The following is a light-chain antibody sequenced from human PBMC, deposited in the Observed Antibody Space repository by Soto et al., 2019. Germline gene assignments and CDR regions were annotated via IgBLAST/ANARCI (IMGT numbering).Light chain of an antibody. CDR1: SSNIGGNT. CDR2: SNN. J-gene: IGLJ2*01. CDR3: AAWDDSLNGLV. V-gene: IGLV1-44*01. Sequence: QSVLTQPPSASGTPGQRVTISCSGSSSNIGGNTVNWYQQLPKTAPKLLIYSNNQRPSGVPDRFSGSKSGTSASLAISGLQSEDEADYYCAAWDDSLNGLVFGGGTKVTVL.